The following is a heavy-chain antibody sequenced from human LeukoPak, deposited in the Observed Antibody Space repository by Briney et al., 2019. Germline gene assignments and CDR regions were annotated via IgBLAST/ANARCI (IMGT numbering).Heavy chain of an antibody. Sequence: GGSLRLSCAASGFTFSSYGMSWVRQAPGKGLEWVSSISSSSSYIYYADSVKGRFTISRDNAKNSLYLQMNSLRAEDTAVYYCARARYYFDYWGQGTLVTVSS. V-gene: IGHV3-21*01. CDR3: ARARYYFDY. CDR1: GFTFSSYG. J-gene: IGHJ4*02. CDR2: ISSSSSYI.